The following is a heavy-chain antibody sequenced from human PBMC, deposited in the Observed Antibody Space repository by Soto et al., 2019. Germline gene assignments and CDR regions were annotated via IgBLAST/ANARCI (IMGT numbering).Heavy chain of an antibody. CDR3: ARVKYSPPYYYDYGMDV. CDR1: GYTFTSYG. CDR2: ISAYNGNT. D-gene: IGHD5-18*01. V-gene: IGHV1-18*01. J-gene: IGHJ6*02. Sequence: QVQLVQSGAEVKKPGASVKVSCKASGYTFTSYGISWVRQAPGQGLEWMGWISAYNGNTNYAQKLQGRVTMTTDTSTRTAYMELRRLRSDDTAVYYCARVKYSPPYYYDYGMDVWGQGTTVTVSS.